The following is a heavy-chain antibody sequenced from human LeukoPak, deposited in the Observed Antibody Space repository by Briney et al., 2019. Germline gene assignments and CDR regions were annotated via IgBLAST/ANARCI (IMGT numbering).Heavy chain of an antibody. D-gene: IGHD3-10*01. CDR1: GFTFSSYW. CDR2: IKQDGSEK. V-gene: IGHV3-7*01. Sequence: GGSLRLSCAASGFTFSSYWMSWVRQAPGKGLGRVANIKQDGSEKYYVDSVKGRFTISRDNAKNSLYLQMNSLRAEDTAVYYCARVGGYGSGKGYFDYWGQGTLVTVSS. J-gene: IGHJ4*02. CDR3: ARVGGYGSGKGYFDY.